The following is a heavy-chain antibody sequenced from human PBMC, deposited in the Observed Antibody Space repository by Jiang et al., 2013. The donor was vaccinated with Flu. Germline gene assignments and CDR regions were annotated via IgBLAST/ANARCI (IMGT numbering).Heavy chain of an antibody. CDR1: GFTFSSNS. V-gene: IGHV3-21*01. CDR2: ISSSSSYI. Sequence: VQLLESGGGLVKPGGSLRLSCAASGFTFSSNSMSWVRQAPGKGLEWVSSISSSSSYICYADSVKGRFTVSRDNAKNLLYLQMNSLRAQDTAVYYCARELRDHYVLDVWGQGTTVTVSS. J-gene: IGHJ6*02. CDR3: ARELRDHYVLDV. D-gene: IGHD3-16*01.